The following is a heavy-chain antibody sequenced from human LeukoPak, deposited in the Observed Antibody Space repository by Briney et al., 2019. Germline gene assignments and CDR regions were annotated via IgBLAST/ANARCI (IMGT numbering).Heavy chain of an antibody. CDR2: IYYSGST. Sequence: SETLSLTCTVSGGSISNYYWSWIRQPPGKGLEWVGYIYYSGSTNYNPSLMSRVTISVDTSKNQFSLKLSSVTAADTAVYYCGRYLKPSALSVFDIWGQGTMVTVSS. CDR3: GRYLKPSALSVFDI. CDR1: GGSISNYY. J-gene: IGHJ3*02. V-gene: IGHV4-59*01. D-gene: IGHD2-2*01.